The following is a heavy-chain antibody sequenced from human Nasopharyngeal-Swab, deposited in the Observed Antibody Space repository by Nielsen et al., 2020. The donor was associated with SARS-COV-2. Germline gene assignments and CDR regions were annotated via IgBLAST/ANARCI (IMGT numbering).Heavy chain of an antibody. Sequence: GESLKISCAASGFTFSNAWMSWVRQAPGKGLEWVGRIKSKTDGGTTDYAATVKGRFTISRDDSKNTLYLQMNSLKTEDTAVYYCTTSEGGYYDFWSGYYKYYYYYGMDVWGQGTTVTVSS. V-gene: IGHV3-15*01. CDR1: GFTFSNAW. J-gene: IGHJ6*02. D-gene: IGHD3-3*01. CDR2: IKSKTDGGTT. CDR3: TTSEGGYYDFWSGYYKYYYYYGMDV.